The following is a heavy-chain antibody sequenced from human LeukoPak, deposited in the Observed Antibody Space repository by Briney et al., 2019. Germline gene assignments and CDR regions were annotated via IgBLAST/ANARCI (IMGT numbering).Heavy chain of an antibody. CDR1: GSTFTSYG. J-gene: IGHJ4*02. CDR3: ARYGSGDCDYFDY. CDR2: ISAYNGNT. V-gene: IGHV1-18*01. Sequence: ASVKLSCNSSGSTFTSYGISWVRQAPGQGLEWMGWISAYNGNTNYTQKLQGRVTMTTDTSTSTAYLELRSLRSDDTAVYYCARYGSGDCDYFDYWGQGTLVTVSS. D-gene: IGHD3-10*01.